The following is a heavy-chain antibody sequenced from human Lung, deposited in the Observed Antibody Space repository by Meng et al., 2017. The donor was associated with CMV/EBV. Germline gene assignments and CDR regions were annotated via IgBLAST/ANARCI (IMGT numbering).Heavy chain of an antibody. CDR2: MNPESGNT. D-gene: IGHD2-2*01. Sequence: AXVXVSXXASGYTFTSYDISWVRQATGQGLEWMGWMNPESGNTGYARKFRGRVTVTRSTSITTAYMGLTSLRSEDTAVYYCAGATRNQLLSDNWGQGTLVXVSS. CDR1: GYTFTSYD. V-gene: IGHV1-8*01. CDR3: AGATRNQLLSDN. J-gene: IGHJ4*02.